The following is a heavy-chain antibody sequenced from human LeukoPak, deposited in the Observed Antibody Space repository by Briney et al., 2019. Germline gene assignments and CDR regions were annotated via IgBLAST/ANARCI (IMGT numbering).Heavy chain of an antibody. V-gene: IGHV3-23*01. CDR3: AKGPPGYIAVAGTDFDY. CDR1: GFTFSSYA. CDR2: ISGSGGST. J-gene: IGHJ4*02. Sequence: GGSLRLSCAASGFTFSSYAMSWGSQAPGKGLEWVSAISGSGGSTYYADSVKGRFTISRDNSKNTLYLQMNSLRAEDTAVYYCAKGPPGYIAVAGTDFDYWGQGTLVTVSS. D-gene: IGHD6-19*01.